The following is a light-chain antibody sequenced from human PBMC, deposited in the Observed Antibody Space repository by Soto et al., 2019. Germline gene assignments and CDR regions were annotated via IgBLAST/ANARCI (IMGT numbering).Light chain of an antibody. Sequence: EIVLTQSPGTLSLSPGERATLSCRASQTISSSFLAWYQQKPDQAPGLLIYRAARRTPGIPDWFSGSGSWTEFTLTISRLEPEDFSVYYCHQFGSSPLDTFGPGTKVEIK. J-gene: IGKJ3*01. CDR1: QTISSSF. CDR2: RAA. V-gene: IGKV3-20*01. CDR3: HQFGSSPLDT.